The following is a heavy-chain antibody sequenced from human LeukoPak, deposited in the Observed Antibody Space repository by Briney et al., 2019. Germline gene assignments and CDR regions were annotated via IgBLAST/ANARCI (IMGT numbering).Heavy chain of an antibody. CDR2: IRSTKDGGTA. CDR1: GLTITYTW. V-gene: IGHV3-15*01. J-gene: IGHJ3*02. D-gene: IGHD1-26*01. Sequence: PGGSLRLSCTAYGLTITYTWMSWARQAPGKGLEWVGRIRSTKDGGTADYAAPVTGRFIVSRDDSKNTVYLQMNSLKSEDTAVYYCTTGSYYTTGAFDIWGLGTMVTVSS. CDR3: TTGSYYTTGAFDI.